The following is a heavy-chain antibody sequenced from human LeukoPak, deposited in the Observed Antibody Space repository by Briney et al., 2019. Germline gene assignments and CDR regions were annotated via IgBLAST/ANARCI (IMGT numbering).Heavy chain of an antibody. V-gene: IGHV4-59*08. CDR2: IYYSRST. Sequence: SETLSLTCGVSGGSITTHYWTWIRQSPGKGLEWIGYIYYSRSTNYNPSLKSRITISVDPSKNQFSLNLNSVTAADTALYYCARHRGTGYLDTFDIWGQGTMVTVSS. D-gene: IGHD2-8*02. CDR1: GGSITTHY. J-gene: IGHJ3*02. CDR3: ARHRGTGYLDTFDI.